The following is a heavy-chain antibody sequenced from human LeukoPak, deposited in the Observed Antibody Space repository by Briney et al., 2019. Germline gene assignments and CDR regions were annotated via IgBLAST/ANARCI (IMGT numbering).Heavy chain of an antibody. CDR1: GFTFSSYG. D-gene: IGHD3-22*01. CDR2: IWYDGSNK. J-gene: IGHJ4*02. V-gene: IGHV3-33*01. Sequence: GGSLRLSCAASGFTFSSYGMHWVRQAPGKGLEWVAVIWYDGSNKYYADSVKGRFTISRDNSKSTLYLQMNSLRAEDTAVYYCARGERYDSSGYYPAVDYWGQGTLVTVSS. CDR3: ARGERYDSSGYYPAVDY.